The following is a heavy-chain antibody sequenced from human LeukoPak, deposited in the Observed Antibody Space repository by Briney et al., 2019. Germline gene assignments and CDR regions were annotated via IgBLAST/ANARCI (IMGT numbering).Heavy chain of an antibody. D-gene: IGHD6-19*01. CDR3: ARSKSYSSGWTDFDC. V-gene: IGHV3-13*01. J-gene: IGHJ4*02. Sequence: LTGGSLRLSCAASGFTFSSHDMHWVRQPTGKGLEWVSVIGTAGNTYYTDSVKGRFTISRGNAKNSLYLQMDNLRAEDTAVYYCARSKSYSSGWTDFDCWGQGTLVTVSS. CDR1: GFTFSSHD. CDR2: IGTAGNT.